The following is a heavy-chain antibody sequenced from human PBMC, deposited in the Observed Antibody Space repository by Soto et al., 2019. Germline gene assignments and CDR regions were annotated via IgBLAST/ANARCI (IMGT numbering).Heavy chain of an antibody. CDR2: IDPSGGST. D-gene: IGHD3-22*01. J-gene: IGHJ4*02. CDR3: VRVPYDTTGYYAC. CDR1: GFTFTTYY. Sequence: QVRLVQSGAEVKKPGASVSISCKTSGFTFTTYYIHWVRQAPGQGLEWMGMIDPSGGSTTYAQKFQGRITMTSDMSTSTVYMELSSLRSEDTAVYYCVRVPYDTTGYYACWGQGTLVTVSS. V-gene: IGHV1-46*01.